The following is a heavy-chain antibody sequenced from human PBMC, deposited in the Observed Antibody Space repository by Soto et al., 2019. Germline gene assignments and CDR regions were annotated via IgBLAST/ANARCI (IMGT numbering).Heavy chain of an antibody. CDR1: GGSISSSSYY. V-gene: IGHV4-39*01. Sequence: QLQLQESGPGLVKPSETLSLTCTVSGGSISSSSYYWGWIRQPPGRGLEWIGSIYYSGSTYYNPSLKSRVTISVDTSKDQFSRKRSSVTAADTAVYYCARNPPFDYWGQGTLVAFSS. J-gene: IGHJ4*02. CDR3: ARNPPFDY. CDR2: IYYSGST.